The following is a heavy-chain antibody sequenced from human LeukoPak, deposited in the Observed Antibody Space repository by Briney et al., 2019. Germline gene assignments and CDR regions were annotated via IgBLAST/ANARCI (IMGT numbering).Heavy chain of an antibody. V-gene: IGHV3-23*01. J-gene: IGHJ5*02. D-gene: IGHD6-19*01. CDR2: ISGSGGST. Sequence: GGSLRLSCAASGFTFDDYGMSWVRQAPGKGLEWVSAISGSGGSTYYADSVKGRFTISRDNSKNTLYLQMNSLRAEDTAVYYCAKVDRLANWFDPWGQGTLVTVSS. CDR1: GFTFDDYG. CDR3: AKVDRLANWFDP.